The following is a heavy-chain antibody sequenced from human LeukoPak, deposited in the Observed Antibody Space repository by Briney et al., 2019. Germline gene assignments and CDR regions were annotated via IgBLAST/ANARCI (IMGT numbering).Heavy chain of an antibody. Sequence: GSLRLSCVASGFTFSSLWMHWVRQAPGKGLVWVSRINNDEITTTYADSVKGRFTISRDNAKNTLYLQMNSLRAEDTAIYYCARGGPGTGMDYWGQGALVTVSS. J-gene: IGHJ4*02. CDR2: INNDEITT. CDR1: GFTFSSLW. V-gene: IGHV3-74*01. CDR3: ARGGPGTGMDY. D-gene: IGHD1-1*01.